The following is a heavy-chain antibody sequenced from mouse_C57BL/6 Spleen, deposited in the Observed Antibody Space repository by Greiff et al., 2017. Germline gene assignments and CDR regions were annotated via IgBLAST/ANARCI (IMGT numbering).Heavy chain of an antibody. CDR1: GFTFSDYG. J-gene: IGHJ3*01. Sequence: EVKLVESGGGLVKPGGSLKLSCAASGFTFSDYGMHWVRQAPEKGLEWVAYISSGSSTTYYADTVKGRFTISRDNAKNTLFLQITSLRAEDTAMYYCASETAGATFAYWGQGTLVTVSA. CDR3: ASETAGATFAY. V-gene: IGHV5-17*01. CDR2: ISSGSSTT. D-gene: IGHD3-2*01.